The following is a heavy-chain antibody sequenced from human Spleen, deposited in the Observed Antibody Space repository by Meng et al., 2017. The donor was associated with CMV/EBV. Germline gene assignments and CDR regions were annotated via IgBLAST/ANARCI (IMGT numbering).Heavy chain of an antibody. CDR2: INPNSGGT. J-gene: IGHJ4*02. D-gene: IGHD2-15*01. Sequence: ASVKVSCKASGYTFTGYYMHWVRQAPGQGLEWMGWINPNSGGTNHAQKFQGRVTMTRDTSISTAYMELTRLTSDDTAVYYCASSPIRYCSGGSCYSDYWGQGTLVTVSS. CDR1: GYTFTGYY. CDR3: ASSPIRYCSGGSCYSDY. V-gene: IGHV1-2*02.